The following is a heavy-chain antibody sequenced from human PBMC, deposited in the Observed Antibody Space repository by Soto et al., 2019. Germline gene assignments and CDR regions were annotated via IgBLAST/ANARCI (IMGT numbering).Heavy chain of an antibody. CDR3: ARDRLRYNWNDFPYYYYGMDV. J-gene: IGHJ6*02. Sequence: GGSLRLSCAASGFTFSSYAMHWVRQAPGKGLEWVAVISYDGSNKYYADSVKSRFTISRDNSKNTLYLQMNSLRAEDTAVYYCARDRLRYNWNDFPYYYYGMDVWGQGTTVTVSS. D-gene: IGHD1-1*01. CDR2: ISYDGSNK. CDR1: GFTFSSYA. V-gene: IGHV3-30-3*01.